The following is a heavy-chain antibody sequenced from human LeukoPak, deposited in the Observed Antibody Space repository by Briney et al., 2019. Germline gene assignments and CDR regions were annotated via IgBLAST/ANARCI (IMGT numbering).Heavy chain of an antibody. Sequence: SETLSLTCTVSGGSINSYYWTWIRQPPGKGLEWIGNIYNSGNTNYNPSLKSRVTISVDTSKNQFSLKLSSVTAADTAVYYCARSLRLGELSSFDYWDQGTLVTVSS. D-gene: IGHD3-16*02. CDR1: GGSINSYY. CDR3: ARSLRLGELSSFDY. J-gene: IGHJ4*02. CDR2: IYNSGNT. V-gene: IGHV4-59*12.